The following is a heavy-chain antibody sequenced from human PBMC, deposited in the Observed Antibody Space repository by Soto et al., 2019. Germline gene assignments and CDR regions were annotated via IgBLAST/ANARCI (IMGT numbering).Heavy chain of an antibody. D-gene: IGHD4-17*01. CDR3: ARQPPATVAFDL. V-gene: IGHV4-59*08. CDR1: GGSISNYY. CDR2: IYYNGDT. J-gene: IGHJ3*01. Sequence: QVQLQESGPGLVKPSETLSLTCTVSGGSISNYYWSWIRQPPGKGLEWIGYIYYNGDTNYNPSLKSRVTMSVHTSKNQVSMNLSSVTAADTAVYYCARQPPATVAFDLWGQGTMVTVSS.